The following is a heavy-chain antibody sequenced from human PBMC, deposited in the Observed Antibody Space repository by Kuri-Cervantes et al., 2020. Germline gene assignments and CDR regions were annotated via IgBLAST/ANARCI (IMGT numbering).Heavy chain of an antibody. V-gene: IGHV3-53*05. CDR1: GFTVSSNY. CDR3: AKDIASRSDSTYSVDTAMNYYYGMDV. CDR2: IYSGGST. D-gene: IGHD5-18*01. J-gene: IGHJ6*02. Sequence: GGSLRLSCAASGFTVSSNYMSWVRQAPGKGLEWVSVIYSGGSTYYADSVKGRFTISRDNSKNSLYLQMNSLRTEDTALYYCAKDIASRSDSTYSVDTAMNYYYGMDVWGQGTTVTVSS.